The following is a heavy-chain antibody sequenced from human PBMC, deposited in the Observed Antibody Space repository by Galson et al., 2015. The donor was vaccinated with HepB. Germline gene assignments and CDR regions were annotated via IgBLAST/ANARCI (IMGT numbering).Heavy chain of an antibody. D-gene: IGHD3-9*01. V-gene: IGHV1-69*02. CDR3: AGDILTGYLRLIAFDI. J-gene: IGHJ3*02. Sequence: SVKVSCKASGGTFSSYTISWVRQAPGQGLEWMGRIIPILGIANYAQKFQGRVTITADKSTSTAYMELSSLRSEDTAVYYCAGDILTGYLRLIAFDIWGQGTMVTVSS. CDR1: GGTFSSYT. CDR2: IIPILGIA.